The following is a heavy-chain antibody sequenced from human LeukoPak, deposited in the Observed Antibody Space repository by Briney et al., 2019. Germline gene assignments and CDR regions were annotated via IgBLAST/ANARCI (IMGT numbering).Heavy chain of an antibody. CDR1: GYTLTELS. Sequence: WASVKVSCKVSGYTLTELSMHWVRQAPGKGLEWMGGFDPEDGETIYTQKFQGRVTMTEDTSTDTAYMELSSLRSEDTAVYYCASSAGRGIAAAGYPTGWGQGTLVTVSS. CDR2: FDPEDGET. CDR3: ASSAGRGIAAAGYPTG. V-gene: IGHV1-24*01. J-gene: IGHJ4*02. D-gene: IGHD6-13*01.